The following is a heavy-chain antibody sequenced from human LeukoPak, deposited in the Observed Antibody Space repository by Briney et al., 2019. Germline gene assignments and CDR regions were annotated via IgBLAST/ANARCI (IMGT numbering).Heavy chain of an antibody. D-gene: IGHD3-3*01. V-gene: IGHV4-59*01. CDR1: GGSISSYY. Sequence: PSETLSLTCTVSGGSISSYYRSWIRQPPGKGLEWIGYIYYSGSTNYNPSLKSRVTISVDTSKNQFSLKLSSVTAADTAVYYRAREIGNDFWSGYSPLVAFDIWGQGTMVTVSS. J-gene: IGHJ3*02. CDR3: AREIGNDFWSGYSPLVAFDI. CDR2: IYYSGST.